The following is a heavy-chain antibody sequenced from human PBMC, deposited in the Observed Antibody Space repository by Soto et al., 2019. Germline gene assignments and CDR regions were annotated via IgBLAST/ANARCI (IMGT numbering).Heavy chain of an antibody. J-gene: IGHJ5*02. Sequence: EVQLLESGGGLVQPGGSLRLSCAASGFAFSSYSMAWVRQTPDKGLQWVSAVSGSTGKTYYTDSVKGRFTSSRDFSQNTLYLQMNSLRAEDTATYYCAKETRLYDIWRGHDSWGQGTLVTVSS. V-gene: IGHV3-23*01. D-gene: IGHD3-3*01. CDR1: GFAFSSYS. CDR3: AKETRLYDIWRGHDS. CDR2: VSGSTGKT.